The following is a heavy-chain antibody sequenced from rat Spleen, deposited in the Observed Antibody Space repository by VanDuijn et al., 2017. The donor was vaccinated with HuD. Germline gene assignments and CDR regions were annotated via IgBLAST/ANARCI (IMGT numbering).Heavy chain of an antibody. D-gene: IGHD4-2*01. CDR3: ARHSFPVEGVMDA. CDR2: ISYEGSST. V-gene: IGHV5-22*01. J-gene: IGHJ4*01. Sequence: EVQLVESGGGLVQPGRSLKLSCAASGFTFSDYYMAWVRQAPKKGLEWVASISYEGSSTYYGDSVKGRFTISRDNAKSTLYLQMNSLRSEDTATYYCARHSFPVEGVMDAWGQGASVTVSS. CDR1: GFTFSDYY.